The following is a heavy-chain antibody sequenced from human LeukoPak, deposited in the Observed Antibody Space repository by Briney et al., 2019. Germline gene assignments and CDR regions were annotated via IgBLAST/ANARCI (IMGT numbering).Heavy chain of an antibody. V-gene: IGHV1-69*01. CDR1: A. CDR3: ARTSRWLQIQGYFDY. J-gene: IGHJ4*02. CDR2: IIPIFGKA. D-gene: IGHD5-24*01. Sequence: AISWVRQAXXXXLXWMGGIIPIFGKANYAQKFQGRVTITADESTSTAYMELSSLRSEDTAVYYCARTSRWLQIQGYFDYWGQGTLVTVSS.